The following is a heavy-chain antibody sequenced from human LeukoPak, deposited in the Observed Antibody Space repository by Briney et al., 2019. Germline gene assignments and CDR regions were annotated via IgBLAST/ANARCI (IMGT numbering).Heavy chain of an antibody. Sequence: ASVKVSCKASGYTFTNYYMHWVRQAPGQGLEWMGGIIPIFGTANYAQKFQGRVTITADESTSTAYMELSSLRSEDTAVYYCARVNTGYTAMAPFDIWGQGTMVTVSS. V-gene: IGHV1-69*13. J-gene: IGHJ3*02. CDR1: GYTFTNYY. CDR3: ARVNTGYTAMAPFDI. CDR2: IIPIFGTA. D-gene: IGHD5-18*01.